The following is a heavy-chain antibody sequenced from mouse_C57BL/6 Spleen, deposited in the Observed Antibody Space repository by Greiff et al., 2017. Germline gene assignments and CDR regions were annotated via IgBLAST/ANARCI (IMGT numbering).Heavy chain of an antibody. CDR2: IRSKSNNYAT. CDR3: VRQGRLRDAMDY. CDR1: GFSFNTYA. D-gene: IGHD2-2*01. V-gene: IGHV10-1*01. Sequence: EVKLMESGGGLVQPKGSLKLSCAASGFSFNTYAMNWVRQAPGKGLEWVARIRSKSNNYATYYADSVKDRFTISRDDSESMLYLQMNNLKTEDTAMYYCVRQGRLRDAMDYWGQGTSVTVSS. J-gene: IGHJ4*01.